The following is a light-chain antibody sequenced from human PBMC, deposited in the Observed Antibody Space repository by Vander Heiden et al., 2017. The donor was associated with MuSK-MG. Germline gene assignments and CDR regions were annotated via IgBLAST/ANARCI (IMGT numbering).Light chain of an antibody. CDR3: RSYKSSSNLLV. Sequence: QSALPQPASVSASPGQSIPTSSIATSSDVGGYNYVSWYQQHPGKAPKLMIYDVTNRPSGVSNRFSGSKSGNTASLTISGLQAEDEADYYCRSYKSSSNLLVFGGGTTLTVL. CDR1: SSDVGGYNY. CDR2: DVT. J-gene: IGLJ2*01. V-gene: IGLV2-14*01.